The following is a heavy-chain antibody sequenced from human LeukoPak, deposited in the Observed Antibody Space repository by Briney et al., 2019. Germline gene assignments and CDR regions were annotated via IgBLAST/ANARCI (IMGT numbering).Heavy chain of an antibody. J-gene: IGHJ5*02. CDR3: ARLRRDGYSYPFDT. V-gene: IGHV4-34*01. Sequence: SETLSLTCGVYGGSFSGYKWSWIRQTPGKGLEWIGEIYHSGSTNYNPSLKSRVTISVDTSKKQFSLKLTSVTAADTAVYYCARLRRDGYSYPFDTWGQGTLVTVSS. D-gene: IGHD5-24*01. CDR2: IYHSGST. CDR1: GGSFSGYK.